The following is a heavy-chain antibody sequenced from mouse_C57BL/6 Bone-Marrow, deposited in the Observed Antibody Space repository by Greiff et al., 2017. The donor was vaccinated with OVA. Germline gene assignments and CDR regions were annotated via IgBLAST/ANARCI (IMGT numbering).Heavy chain of an antibody. CDR2: IDPANGYT. J-gene: IGHJ4*01. CDR1: GYTFKNYY. V-gene: IGHV14-3*01. CDR3: ARGYYAMDY. Sequence: VQLKQSVAELVRPGASVTLSCTASGYTFKNYYMHWVKQRPEQGLEWIGTIDPANGYTTYAPKFQGKAPLTADTYANTAYLQLSSLTTEDTANYYCARGYYAMDYWGQGTAVTVTS.